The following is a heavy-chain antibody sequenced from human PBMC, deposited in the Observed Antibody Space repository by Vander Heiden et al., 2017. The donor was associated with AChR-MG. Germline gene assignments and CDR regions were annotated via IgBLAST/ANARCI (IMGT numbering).Heavy chain of an antibody. D-gene: IGHD4-17*01. CDR1: GYTPTELS. Sequence: QVQLVQSGAEVKKPGASVQVSCKVSGYTPTELSMDWVRQAPGRGLEWMGGFDPEDGETIYAQKFQGRVTMTEDTSTDTAYMELSSLRSEDTAVYYCATENDYGDYSSWFDPWGQGTLVTVSS. CDR2: FDPEDGET. J-gene: IGHJ5*02. CDR3: ATENDYGDYSSWFDP. V-gene: IGHV1-24*01.